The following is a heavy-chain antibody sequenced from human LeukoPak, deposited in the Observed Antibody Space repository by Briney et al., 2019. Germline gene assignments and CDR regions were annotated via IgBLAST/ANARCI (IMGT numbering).Heavy chain of an antibody. J-gene: IGHJ4*02. CDR3: ARVDSSNGSDFDY. CDR1: GGTFSSYA. V-gene: IGHV1-8*02. CDR2: MNPNSGNT. Sequence: ASVKVSCKASGGTFSSYAINWVRQATGQGLEWMGWMNPNSGNTGYAQKFQGRVTMTRNTSISTAYMELSSLRSEDTAVYYCARVDSSNGSDFDYWGQGTLVTVSS. D-gene: IGHD5-18*01.